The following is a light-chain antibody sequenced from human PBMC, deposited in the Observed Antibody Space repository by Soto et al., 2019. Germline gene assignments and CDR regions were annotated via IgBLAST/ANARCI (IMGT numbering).Light chain of an antibody. J-gene: IGLJ1*01. CDR3: NSYTSQSPGV. CDR2: EVS. Sequence: QSALTQPASVSGSPGQSITISCTGTSSDVGGYNYVSWYQQHPGKAPKLIIYEVSNRPSGVSNRFSGSKSGNTASLTISGLQAEDEADYCCNSYTSQSPGVFGSGTKVTVL. V-gene: IGLV2-14*01. CDR1: SSDVGGYNY.